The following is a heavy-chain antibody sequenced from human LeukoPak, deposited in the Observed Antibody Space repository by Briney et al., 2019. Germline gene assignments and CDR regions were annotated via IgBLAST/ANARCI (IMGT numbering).Heavy chain of an antibody. CDR2: ISGSGDST. CDR1: GFTFSSYA. Sequence: GGSLRLSCAASGFTFSSYAMSWVCQAPGKGLEWVSAISGSGDSTYYADSVKGRFTISRDNAKNSLYLQMNSLRAEDTAVYYCARDEYSSSRNDYWGQGTLVTVSS. D-gene: IGHD6-6*01. V-gene: IGHV3-23*01. CDR3: ARDEYSSSRNDY. J-gene: IGHJ4*02.